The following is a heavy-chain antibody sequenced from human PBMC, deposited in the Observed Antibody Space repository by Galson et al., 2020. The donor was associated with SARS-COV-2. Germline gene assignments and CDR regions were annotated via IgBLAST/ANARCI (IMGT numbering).Heavy chain of an antibody. V-gene: IGHV3-48*03. J-gene: IGHJ4*02. CDR3: ARLYSAAQISYYFDY. Sequence: GGSLRLSCAASGFTFSSYEMNWVRQAPGKGLEWVSYISSSGSTIYYADSVKGRFTISRDNAKNSLYLQMNSLRAEDTAVYYCARLYSAAQISYYFDYWGQGTLVTVSS. CDR1: GFTFSSYE. CDR2: ISSSGSTI. D-gene: IGHD6-13*01.